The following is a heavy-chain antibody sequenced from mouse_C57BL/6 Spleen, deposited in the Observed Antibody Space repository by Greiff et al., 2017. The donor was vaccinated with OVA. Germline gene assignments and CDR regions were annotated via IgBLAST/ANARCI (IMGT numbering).Heavy chain of an antibody. CDR3: ARGSLGRSFDY. J-gene: IGHJ2*01. CDR2: INPNNGGT. D-gene: IGHD4-1*01. CDR1: GYTFTDYN. Sequence: VQLKESGPELVKPGASVKMSCKASGYTFTDYNMHWVKQSHGKSLEWIGYINPNNGGTSYNQKFKGKATLTVNKSSSTAYMELRSLTSEDSAVYYCARGSLGRSFDYWGQGTTLTVSS. V-gene: IGHV1-22*01.